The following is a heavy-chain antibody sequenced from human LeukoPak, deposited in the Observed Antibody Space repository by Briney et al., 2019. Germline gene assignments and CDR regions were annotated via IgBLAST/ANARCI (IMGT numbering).Heavy chain of an antibody. CDR1: GFTFSDYY. CDR3: AKGRYDFDY. CDR2: ISSSSSYI. V-gene: IGHV3-11*05. Sequence: GGSLRLSCAASGFTFSDYYMSWIRQAPGKGLEWVSSISSSSSYIYYADSVKGRFTISRDNSKNTLYLQMNSLRAEDTAVYYCAKGRYDFDYWGQGTLVTVSS. D-gene: IGHD3-9*01. J-gene: IGHJ4*02.